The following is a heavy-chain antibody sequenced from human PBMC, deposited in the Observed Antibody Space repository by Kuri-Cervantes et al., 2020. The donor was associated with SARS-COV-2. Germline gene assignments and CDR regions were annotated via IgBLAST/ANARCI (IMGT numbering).Heavy chain of an antibody. Sequence: ASVKVSCKASGGTFSRYALNWVRQAPGQGLEWMGWISAYNGNTNYAQKLQGRVTMTTDTSTSTAYTELRSLRSDDTAVYYCARLYYYDSSGYYYYYGMAVWGQGTMVTVSS. CDR1: GGTFSRYA. V-gene: IGHV1-18*01. D-gene: IGHD3-22*01. J-gene: IGHJ6*02. CDR3: ARLYYYDSSGYYYYYGMAV. CDR2: ISAYNGNT.